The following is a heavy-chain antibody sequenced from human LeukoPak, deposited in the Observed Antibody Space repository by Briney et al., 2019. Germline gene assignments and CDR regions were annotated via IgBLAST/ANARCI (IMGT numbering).Heavy chain of an antibody. CDR3: AKASVTTAVLFDS. CDR2: ISNSGIT. Sequence: PSEPLSLTCTVSGGSISSYYWNWIRQPPGQGLEWIGYISNSGITKYNPSLKSRVTISLETSKNQFSLRLTSVTAADTAVYYCAKASVTTAVLFDSWGQGTQVAVSS. V-gene: IGHV4-59*01. J-gene: IGHJ4*02. D-gene: IGHD4-23*01. CDR1: GGSISSYY.